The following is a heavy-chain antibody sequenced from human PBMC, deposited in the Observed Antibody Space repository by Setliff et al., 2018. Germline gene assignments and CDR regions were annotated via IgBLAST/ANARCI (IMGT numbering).Heavy chain of an antibody. CDR3: ARSPPNRGVGQGHHMDV. Sequence: ASVKVSCKASGYTFTSYYMHWVRQAPGQGLEWMGIINPSGGSTSYAQKFQGRVTMTRDTSTSTVYMELSSLRSEDTAVYYCARSPPNRGVGQGHHMDVWGKGTTVTVSS. CDR1: GYTFTSYY. D-gene: IGHD1-26*01. CDR2: INPSGGST. J-gene: IGHJ6*03. V-gene: IGHV1-46*01.